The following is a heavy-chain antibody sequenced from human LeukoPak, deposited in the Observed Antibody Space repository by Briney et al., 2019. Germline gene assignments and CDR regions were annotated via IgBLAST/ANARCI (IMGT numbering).Heavy chain of an antibody. Sequence: MASETLSLTCTVSGASISSYYWSWIRQPPGKGLEWIGCIYYSGSTNYNPSLKSRVTISVDTSKNQFSLKLSSVTAADTAVYYCASGGPRSFAFDYWGQGTLVTVSS. D-gene: IGHD4-23*01. CDR2: IYYSGST. CDR1: GASISSYY. J-gene: IGHJ4*02. CDR3: ASGGPRSFAFDY. V-gene: IGHV4-59*01.